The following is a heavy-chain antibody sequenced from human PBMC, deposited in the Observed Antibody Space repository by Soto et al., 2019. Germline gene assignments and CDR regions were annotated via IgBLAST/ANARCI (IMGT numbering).Heavy chain of an antibody. CDR3: ARDSSGPTVGYYDILTAMGLGDY. CDR2: IWYDGSNK. CDR1: GFTFSSYG. D-gene: IGHD3-9*01. V-gene: IGHV3-33*01. Sequence: QVQLVESGGGVVQPGRSLRLSCAASGFTFSSYGMHWVRQAPGKGLEWVAVIWYDGSNKYYADSVKGRFTISRDNSKNTLYLQMNSLRAEDTAVYYCARDSSGPTVGYYDILTAMGLGDYWGQGTLVTVSS. J-gene: IGHJ4*02.